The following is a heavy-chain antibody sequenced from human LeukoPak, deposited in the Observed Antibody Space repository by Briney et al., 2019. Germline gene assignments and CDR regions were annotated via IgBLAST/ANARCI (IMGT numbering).Heavy chain of an antibody. CDR2: ISNGKT. J-gene: IGHJ5*02. V-gene: IGHV3-23*01. Sequence: GGSLRLSCAASGFPFSSHAMSWVRQPPGKGLEWVAAISNGKTYYADSVKGRFAISRDDSTNTVYLHMNSLRDEDTALYHCVREAGYCAPVCVKTNWFDPWGQGTLVTVSS. CDR3: VREAGYCAPVCVKTNWFDP. CDR1: GFPFSSHA. D-gene: IGHD2-15*01.